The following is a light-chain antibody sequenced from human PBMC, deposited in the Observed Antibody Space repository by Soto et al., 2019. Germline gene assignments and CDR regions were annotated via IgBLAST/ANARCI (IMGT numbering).Light chain of an antibody. CDR3: QQYGTSRWT. V-gene: IGKV3-20*01. J-gene: IGKJ2*02. Sequence: ESVLTQSPGTLSLSPGEGATLSCRASQSVSSSSLAWYQQKPGQAPRLLIYGASNRATGIPDRFSGSGSGTDFTLTISRLEPEDFAVYDCQQYGTSRWTFGQGTKLEIK. CDR1: QSVSSSS. CDR2: GAS.